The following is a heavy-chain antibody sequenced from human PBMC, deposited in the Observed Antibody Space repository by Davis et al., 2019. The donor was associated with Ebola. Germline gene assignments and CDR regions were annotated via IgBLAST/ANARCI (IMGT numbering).Heavy chain of an antibody. CDR3: ARSDRERFGELLYNYYGMDV. CDR1: GFTFSSYW. CDR2: IKQDGSEK. D-gene: IGHD3-10*01. Sequence: GESLKISCAASGFTFSSYWMSWVRQAPGKGLEWVANIKQDGSEKYYVDSVKGRFTISRDNAKNSLYLQMNSLRDEDTAVYYCARSDRERFGELLYNYYGMDVWGQGTTVTVSS. V-gene: IGHV3-7*01. J-gene: IGHJ6*02.